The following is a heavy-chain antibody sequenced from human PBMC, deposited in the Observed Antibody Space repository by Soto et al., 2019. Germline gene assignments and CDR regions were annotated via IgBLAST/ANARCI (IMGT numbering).Heavy chain of an antibody. CDR1: GGSFSGYY. D-gene: IGHD5-12*01. Sequence: SETLSLTCAVYGGSFSGYYWSWIRQPPGKGLEWIGEINHSGSTNYNPSLKSRVTISVDTSKNQFSLKLSSVTAADTAVYYCARSLAKIIYYYYGMDVWGQGTTVTVSS. J-gene: IGHJ6*02. CDR2: INHSGST. V-gene: IGHV4-34*01. CDR3: ARSLAKIIYYYYGMDV.